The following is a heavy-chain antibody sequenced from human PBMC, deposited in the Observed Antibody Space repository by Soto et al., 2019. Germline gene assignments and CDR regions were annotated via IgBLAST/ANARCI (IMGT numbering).Heavy chain of an antibody. CDR2: IIPVYGAT. V-gene: IGHV1-69*06. D-gene: IGHD3-16*01. Sequence: QVQLVQSGAEVKKPGSSVKVSCEASGGSFSSYAISWVRQAPGQGLEWMGGIIPVYGATNSAQKFQGRVAITADKSTTTVYLELSGLTSQDTAVYYCARDWVGGSWYFDLWGRGILVTVSS. CDR3: ARDWVGGSWYFDL. J-gene: IGHJ2*01. CDR1: GGSFSSYA.